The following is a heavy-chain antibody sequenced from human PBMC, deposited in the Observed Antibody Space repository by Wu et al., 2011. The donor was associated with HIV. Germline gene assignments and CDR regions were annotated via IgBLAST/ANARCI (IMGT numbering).Heavy chain of an antibody. J-gene: IGHJ6*03. CDR3: ARDPYSSSFYYYYFMDV. CDR1: GYTFTGYY. Sequence: QVHLVQSGTEVKEPGASVKVSCKAFGYTFTGYYMHWVRQAPGQGLEWMGWINPNSGGTNYAQKFQGRVTMTRDTSISTAYMELSRLRSDDTAVYYCARDPYSSSFYYYYFMDVWGKGTTVTVSS. CDR2: INPNSGGT. D-gene: IGHD6-6*01. V-gene: IGHV1-2*02.